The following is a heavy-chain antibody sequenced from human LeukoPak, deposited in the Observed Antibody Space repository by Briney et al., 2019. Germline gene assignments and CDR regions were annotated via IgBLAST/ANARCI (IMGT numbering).Heavy chain of an antibody. V-gene: IGHV3-53*01. Sequence: QSGGSLRLSCAASGFTVSSNYMSWVRQPPGKGLEWSSVIYSGGSTYYADSVKGRFTISRDNSKNTLYLQMNSLRAEDTAVYYCARDGTGDRWGHFDYWGQGTLVTVSS. CDR3: ARDGTGDRWGHFDY. CDR1: GFTVSSNY. J-gene: IGHJ4*02. D-gene: IGHD7-27*01. CDR2: IYSGGST.